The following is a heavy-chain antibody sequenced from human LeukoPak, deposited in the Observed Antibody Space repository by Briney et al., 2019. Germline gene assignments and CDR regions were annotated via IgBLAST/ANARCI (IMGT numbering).Heavy chain of an antibody. CDR3: ARVKAPTVTTWRAYYYMDV. Sequence: PSETLSLTCTVSGGSISGYYWTWLRQPPGTGLEWIGYIYYSGSTNYNPSLKSRVTISVSTSQNQVSLKLSSVTAADTAVYYCARVKAPTVTTWRAYYYMDVWGKGTTVTVSS. CDR1: GGSISGYY. V-gene: IGHV4-59*01. D-gene: IGHD4-17*01. CDR2: IYYSGST. J-gene: IGHJ6*03.